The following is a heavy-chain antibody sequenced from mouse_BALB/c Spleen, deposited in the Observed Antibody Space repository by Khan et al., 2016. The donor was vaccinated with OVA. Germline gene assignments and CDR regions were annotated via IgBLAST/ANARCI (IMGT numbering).Heavy chain of an antibody. CDR1: GYTFSSYY. CDR3: AGSGDASPFAY. V-gene: IGHV1S81*02. J-gene: IGHJ3*01. Sequence: QVQLQQSGAELVKPGASVKLSCKASGYTFSSYYLYWVQMRPGQGLEWIGGINPSDGGAHFNEKFKTKATLTVDKSSSTAYMEFSSLTSEDSAVYFGAGSGDASPFAYWGQGTLVTVSA. CDR2: INPSDGGA. D-gene: IGHD6-1*01.